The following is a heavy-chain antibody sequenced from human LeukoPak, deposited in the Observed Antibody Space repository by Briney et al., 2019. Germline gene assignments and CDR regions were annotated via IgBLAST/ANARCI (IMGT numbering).Heavy chain of an antibody. CDR3: TTARGSGYDFSVY. CDR2: IKSKTDGGTT. Sequence: PGGSPRLSCAASGFTFSNAWMSWVRQAPGKGLEWVGRIKSKTDGGTTDYAAPVKGRFTISRDDSKNTLYLQMNSLKTEDTAVYYCTTARGSGYDFSVYWGQGTLVTVSS. V-gene: IGHV3-15*01. CDR1: GFTFSNAW. J-gene: IGHJ4*02. D-gene: IGHD5-12*01.